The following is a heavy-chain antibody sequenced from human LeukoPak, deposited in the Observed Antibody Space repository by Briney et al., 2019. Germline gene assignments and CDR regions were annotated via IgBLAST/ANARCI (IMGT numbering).Heavy chain of an antibody. J-gene: IGHJ4*02. Sequence: PSETLSLTCAVYGGSFSGYYWSWIRQPPGKGLEWIGEINHSGSTNYNPSLKSRVTISVDTSKNQFSLKLSSVTAADTAVYYCARGFRAVAGTGGDFDYWGQGTLVTVSS. D-gene: IGHD6-19*01. CDR3: ARGFRAVAGTGGDFDY. V-gene: IGHV4-34*01. CDR2: INHSGST. CDR1: GGSFSGYY.